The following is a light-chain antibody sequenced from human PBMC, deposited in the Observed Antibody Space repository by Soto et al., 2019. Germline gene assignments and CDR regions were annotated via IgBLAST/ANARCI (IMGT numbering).Light chain of an antibody. Sequence: DIQMTQCPSNLSASVGDRVIITCRASQSISDYLAWYQQKPGKAPKLLIYDASNLESGVPSTFSGSGSGTEFTLTISSLQPEDVAVYYCQQYYNFPLTFGGGTKVDIK. CDR3: QQYYNFPLT. J-gene: IGKJ4*01. V-gene: IGKV1-5*01. CDR1: QSISDY. CDR2: DAS.